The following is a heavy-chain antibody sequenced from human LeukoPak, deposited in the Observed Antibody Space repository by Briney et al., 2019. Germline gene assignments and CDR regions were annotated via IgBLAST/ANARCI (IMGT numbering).Heavy chain of an antibody. V-gene: IGHV4-34*01. CDR2: INHSGST. CDR1: GGSFSGYY. CDR3: ATRRARSEGYYSHFDY. J-gene: IGHJ4*02. Sequence: SETLSLTCAVYGGSFSGYYWSWIRQPPGKGLEWIGEINHSGSTNYNPSLKSRVIISVDTSKNQFSLKLSSVTAAETAVYYCATRRARSEGYYSHFDYWGQGTWSPSPQ. D-gene: IGHD3-22*01.